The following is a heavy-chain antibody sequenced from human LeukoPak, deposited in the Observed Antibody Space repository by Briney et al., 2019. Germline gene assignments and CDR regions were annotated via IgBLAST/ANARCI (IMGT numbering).Heavy chain of an antibody. J-gene: IGHJ4*02. CDR2: ISWDGGST. D-gene: IGHD1-14*01. CDR3: AKDGVFSDHTGRFDY. Sequence: PGGSLRLSCAASGFTFDDYAMHWVRQAPGKGLEWVSLISWDGGSTYYADSVKGRFTISRDNSKNSLYLQMNSLRAEDTALYYCAKDGVFSDHTGRFDYWGQGTLVTVSS. V-gene: IGHV3-43D*03. CDR1: GFTFDDYA.